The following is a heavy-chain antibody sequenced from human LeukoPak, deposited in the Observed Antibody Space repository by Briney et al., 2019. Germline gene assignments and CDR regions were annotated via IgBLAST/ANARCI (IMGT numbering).Heavy chain of an antibody. CDR3: AKSSYYDASGYYREYYFDY. J-gene: IGHJ4*02. CDR2: ISGSGGST. D-gene: IGHD3-22*01. CDR1: RFTFSSYG. V-gene: IGHV3-23*01. Sequence: PGGSLRLSRAASRFTFSSYGMSWVRQAPGKGLEWVSSISGSGGSTYYADSVKGRFTISRDNSKDTLYLQMNSLRDEDTAVYYCAKSSYYDASGYYREYYFDYWGQGTLVTVSS.